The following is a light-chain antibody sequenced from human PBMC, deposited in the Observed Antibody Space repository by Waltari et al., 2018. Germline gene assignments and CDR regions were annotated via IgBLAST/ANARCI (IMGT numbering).Light chain of an antibody. CDR3: QQYGNSPPGVT. CDR2: GAS. V-gene: IGKV3-20*01. CDR1: QSISSTY. Sequence: EIVLTQSPGTLSVSPGERATLSCRASQSISSTYVAWYQQKPGQAPRLLIYGASSRATGIPARFSGSGSGTDFTLTISRLEPEDVAVYYCQQYGNSPPGVTFGQGTRLEIK. J-gene: IGKJ5*01.